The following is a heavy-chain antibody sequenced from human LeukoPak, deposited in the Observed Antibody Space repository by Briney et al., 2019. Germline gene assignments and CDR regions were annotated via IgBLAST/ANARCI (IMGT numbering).Heavy chain of an antibody. D-gene: IGHD3-3*01. V-gene: IGHV5-51*01. CDR1: GYSFTSYW. J-gene: IGHJ4*02. CDR2: IYPGDSDT. CDR3: ARVAIFGVVIMGLDY. Sequence: GESLKISCKGSGYSFTSYWIGWVRQMPGKGLEWMGIIYPGDSDTTYSPSSQGQVTMSADKSISTAYLQWSSLKASDTAMYYCARVAIFGVVIMGLDYWGQGTLVTVSS.